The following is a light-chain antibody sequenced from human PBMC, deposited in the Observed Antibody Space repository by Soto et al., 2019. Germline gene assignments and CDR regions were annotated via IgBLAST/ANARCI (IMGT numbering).Light chain of an antibody. V-gene: IGKV1-5*01. CDR1: QSISSW. J-gene: IGKJ1*01. CDR3: QQYNSYPRT. CDR2: DAS. Sequence: DIQMTQYPSTLPASVGDRVTVTCRASQSISSWLAWYQQKPGKAPKLLIYDASSLESGVPSRFSGSGSGTEFTLTISSLQPDDFATYYCQQYNSYPRTFGQGTNVDIK.